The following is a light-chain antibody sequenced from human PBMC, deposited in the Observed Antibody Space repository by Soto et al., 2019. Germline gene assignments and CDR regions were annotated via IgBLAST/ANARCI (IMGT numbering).Light chain of an antibody. CDR1: NSDVGLYNF. CDR3: SSFTSISTRV. V-gene: IGLV2-14*01. Sequence: QSVLTQPASVSGSPGQSITISCTGTNSDVGLYNFLSWYQQHPGKAPKLMIYEVSNRPSGISNRFSGSKSGNTASLTISGLRAEDEADYYCSSFTSISTRVFGTGTKVTVL. J-gene: IGLJ1*01. CDR2: EVS.